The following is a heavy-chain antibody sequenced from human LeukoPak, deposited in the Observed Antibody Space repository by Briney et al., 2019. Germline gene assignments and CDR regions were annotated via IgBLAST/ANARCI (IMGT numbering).Heavy chain of an antibody. CDR2: IYTSGST. D-gene: IGHD1-20*01. V-gene: IGHV4-61*02. CDR3: ARGSFGYYWNY. J-gene: IGHJ4*02. Sequence: SQTLSLTCTVSGGSISSGSYYWSWIRQPAGKGLEWIGRIYTSGSTNYNPSLKSRVTISVDTSKNQFSLKLSSVTAADTAVYYCARGSFGYYWNYWSQGTLVTVSS. CDR1: GGSISSGSYY.